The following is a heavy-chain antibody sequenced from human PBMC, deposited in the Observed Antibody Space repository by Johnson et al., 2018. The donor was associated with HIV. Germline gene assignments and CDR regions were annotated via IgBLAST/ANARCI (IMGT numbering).Heavy chain of an antibody. Sequence: QVQLVESWGGVVQPGRSLRLSCAASGFTFSSYAMHWVRQAPGKGLEWVAVISYDGINKYYADSVKGRFTISRDNSKNTLYLQMNSLRAEDTAVYYCAREAGTAFDIWGQGTMVTVSS. V-gene: IGHV3-30*04. J-gene: IGHJ3*02. CDR2: ISYDGINK. CDR1: GFTFSSYA. CDR3: AREAGTAFDI.